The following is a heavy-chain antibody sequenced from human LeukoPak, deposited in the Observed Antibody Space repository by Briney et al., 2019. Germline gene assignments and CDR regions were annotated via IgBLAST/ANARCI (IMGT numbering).Heavy chain of an antibody. V-gene: IGHV4-61*02. D-gene: IGHD5-18*01. CDR3: ARGYTYGHGAMLDY. CDR2: VYTSGST. CDR1: GGSISSDSYY. Sequence: SETLSLTCTVSGGSISSDSYYWTWIRQPAGKGLEWIGRVYTSGSTDYNPSLKSRVSISLDTSKNQFSLKLSSVTAADTAVYYCARGYTYGHGAMLDYWGQGTLVTVSP. J-gene: IGHJ4*02.